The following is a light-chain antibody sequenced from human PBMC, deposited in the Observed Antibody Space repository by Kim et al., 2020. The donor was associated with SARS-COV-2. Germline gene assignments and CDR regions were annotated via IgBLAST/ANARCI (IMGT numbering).Light chain of an antibody. Sequence: SVSPGQTASITCSGDKLGDKYVCWYQQKPGQSPVVVTYQDTKRPSGIPERFSGSNSGNTATLTISGTQAMDEADYYCQAWDSSTVVFGGGTQLTVL. CDR2: QDT. CDR3: QAWDSSTVV. CDR1: KLGDKY. V-gene: IGLV3-1*01. J-gene: IGLJ3*02.